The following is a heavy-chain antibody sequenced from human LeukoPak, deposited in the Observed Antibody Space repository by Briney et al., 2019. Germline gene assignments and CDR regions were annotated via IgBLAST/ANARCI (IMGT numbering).Heavy chain of an antibody. CDR1: GGSFSGYY. CDR2: INHSGST. V-gene: IGHV4-34*01. J-gene: IGHJ6*02. D-gene: IGHD2-2*01. CDR3: ARGIFYCSSTSCYYYGMDV. Sequence: PSETLSLTCAVYGGSFSGYYWSWIRQPPGKGLEWIGEINHSGSTNYNPSLKSRVTISVDTSKNQFSLKLSSVTAADTAVYYCARGIFYCSSTSCYYYGMDVWGQGTTVTVSS.